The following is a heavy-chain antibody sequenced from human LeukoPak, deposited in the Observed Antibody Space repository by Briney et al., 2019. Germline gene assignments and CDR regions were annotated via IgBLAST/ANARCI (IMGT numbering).Heavy chain of an antibody. Sequence: SETLSLTCTVSGYSISSGYYWGWIRQPPGKGLEWIGSIYHSGSTYYNPSLKSRVTISVDTSKNQFSLKLSSVTAADTAVYYCARSAYYDFWSSLADWFDPWGQGTLVTVSS. CDR3: ARSAYYDFWSSLADWFDP. D-gene: IGHD3-3*01. CDR1: GYSISSGYY. V-gene: IGHV4-38-2*02. J-gene: IGHJ5*02. CDR2: IYHSGST.